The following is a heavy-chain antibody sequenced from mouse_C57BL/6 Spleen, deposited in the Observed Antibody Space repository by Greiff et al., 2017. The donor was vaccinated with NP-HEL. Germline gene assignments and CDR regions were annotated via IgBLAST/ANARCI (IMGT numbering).Heavy chain of an antibody. CDR3: GGGAMDY. Sequence: QVHVKQSGAELARPGASVKMSCKASGYTFTSYTMHWVKQRPGQGLEWIGYINPSSGYTKYNQKFKDKATLTADKSSSTAYMQLSSLTSEDSAVYYCGGGAMDYWGQGTSVTVSS. J-gene: IGHJ4*01. CDR1: GYTFTSYT. CDR2: INPSSGYT. V-gene: IGHV1-4*01.